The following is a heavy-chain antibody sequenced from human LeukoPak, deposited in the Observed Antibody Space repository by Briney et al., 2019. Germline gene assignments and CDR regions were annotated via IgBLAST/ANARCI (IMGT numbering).Heavy chain of an antibody. V-gene: IGHV3-30*04. CDR3: AKAPQYYYDSSGYSDY. CDR2: ISYDGSNK. J-gene: IGHJ4*02. D-gene: IGHD3-22*01. Sequence: GGSLRLSCAASGITFSSYAMHGVRQAPGKGLEWGAVISYDGSNKYYADSVKGRFTISRDNSKNTLYLQMNSLRAEDTAVYYCAKAPQYYYDSSGYSDYWGQGTLVTVSS. CDR1: GITFSSYA.